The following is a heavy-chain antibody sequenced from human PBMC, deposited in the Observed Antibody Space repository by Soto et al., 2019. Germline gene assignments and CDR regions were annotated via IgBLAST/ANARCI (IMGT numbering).Heavy chain of an antibody. CDR1: GYTFIDYY. Sequence: SVKVSCKPSGYTFIDYYVHWVRQAPGQGLEWMGGIIPVFGTPNYSQKFQDRSTITADESASTAYMELSNLGSKDTAVYYCASGRDGYFYFEYWGQGTLVTVSS. CDR3: ASGRDGYFYFEY. V-gene: IGHV1-69*13. D-gene: IGHD3-22*01. CDR2: IIPVFGTP. J-gene: IGHJ4*02.